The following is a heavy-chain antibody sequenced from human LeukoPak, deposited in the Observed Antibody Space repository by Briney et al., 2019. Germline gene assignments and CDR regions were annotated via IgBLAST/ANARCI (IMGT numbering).Heavy chain of an antibody. V-gene: IGHV1-2*04. Sequence: ASVKVSCKASGYTFTGYYMHWVRQAPGQGLEWMGWINPNSGGTNYAQKFQGWVTMTRDTSISTAYMELSRLRSDDTAVYYCARGYCTNGVCYTFDYRGQGTLVTVSS. CDR3: ARGYCTNGVCYTFDY. CDR1: GYTFTGYY. J-gene: IGHJ4*02. CDR2: INPNSGGT. D-gene: IGHD2-8*01.